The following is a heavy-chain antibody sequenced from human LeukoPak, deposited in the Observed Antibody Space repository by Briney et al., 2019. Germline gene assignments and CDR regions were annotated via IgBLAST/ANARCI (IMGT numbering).Heavy chain of an antibody. CDR2: ITSTSTYI. Sequence: PGGSLRLSCAASGFTFSSYSFNWVRQAPGKGLEWVASITSTSTYIYYADSVQGRFAVSRDNAKNSLYLQMNSLRAEDTAVYYCARDPRYCTNGVCSKGFDPWGQGTLVTVSS. J-gene: IGHJ5*02. CDR3: ARDPRYCTNGVCSKGFDP. CDR1: GFTFSSYS. D-gene: IGHD2-8*01. V-gene: IGHV3-21*04.